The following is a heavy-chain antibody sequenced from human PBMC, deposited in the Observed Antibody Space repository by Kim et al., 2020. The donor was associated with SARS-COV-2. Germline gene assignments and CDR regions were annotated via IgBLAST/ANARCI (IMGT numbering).Heavy chain of an antibody. Sequence: GGSLRLSCAASGFTFSSYGMHWVRQAPGKGLEWVAVISYDGSNKYYADSVKGRFTISRDNSKNTLYLQMNSLRAEDTAVYYCAKGSDTNIGTRIMITFGGDIDPGMDVWGQGTTVTVSS. CDR2: ISYDGSNK. D-gene: IGHD3-16*02. CDR1: GFTFSSYG. J-gene: IGHJ6*02. V-gene: IGHV3-30*18. CDR3: AKGSDTNIGTRIMITFGGDIDPGMDV.